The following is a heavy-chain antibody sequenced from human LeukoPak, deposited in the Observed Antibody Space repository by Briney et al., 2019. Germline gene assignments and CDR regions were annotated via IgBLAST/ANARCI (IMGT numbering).Heavy chain of an antibody. Sequence: ASVKVSCKASGYTFTNYYMHWVRQALGQGLEWMGITNTSVGSTTYAQKFQGRVTMTRDTSTSTVYMELSSRRSEDTAVYYCARGLFSSSWKIVLWGRAFDYWGQGTLVTVSS. CDR3: ARGLFSSSWKIVLWGRAFDY. CDR2: TNTSVGST. J-gene: IGHJ4*02. CDR1: GYTFTNYY. D-gene: IGHD6-13*01. V-gene: IGHV1-46*01.